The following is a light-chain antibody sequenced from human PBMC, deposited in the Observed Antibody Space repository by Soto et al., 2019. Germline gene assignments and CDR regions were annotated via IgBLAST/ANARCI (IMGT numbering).Light chain of an antibody. CDR2: DIF. CDR3: QQRDKWPLT. Sequence: ETVLTQSPDTLSLSPGERATLSCRASQSVSSDLAWYQQKPGQAPRLLIYDIFNRATGIPARFSGSGSGTDFTLTISTLEPEDVADYYCQQRDKWPLTFGGGTKVEIK. J-gene: IGKJ4*01. V-gene: IGKV3-11*01. CDR1: QSVSSD.